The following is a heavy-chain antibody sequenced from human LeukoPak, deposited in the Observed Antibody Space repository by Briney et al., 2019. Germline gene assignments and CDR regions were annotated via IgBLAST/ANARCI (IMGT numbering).Heavy chain of an antibody. CDR1: GFTFSSNY. Sequence: GGSLRLSCAASGFTFSSNYMSWARQAPGKGPEWVSVIYSGGSTYYADSVKGRFTISRDNSKNTLYLQMNSLRAEDTAVYYCARALDYYYYGMDVWGQGTTVTVSS. V-gene: IGHV3-53*01. CDR2: IYSGGST. CDR3: ARALDYYYYGMDV. J-gene: IGHJ6*02.